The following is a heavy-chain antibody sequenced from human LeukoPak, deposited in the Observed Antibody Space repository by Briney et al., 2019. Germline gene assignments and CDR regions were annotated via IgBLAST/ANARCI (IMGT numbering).Heavy chain of an antibody. V-gene: IGHV4-34*01. D-gene: IGHD3-3*01. CDR3: ARHRYDSTRLDYYYYGMDV. CDR2: INHSGST. CDR1: GGSFSGYY. J-gene: IGHJ6*02. Sequence: SETLSLTCAVYGGSFSGYYWSWIRQPPGKGLEWLGEINHSGSTNYNPSLKSRVTISVDTSKNQFSLKLSSVTAADTAVYYCARHRYDSTRLDYYYYGMDVWGQGTTVTVSS.